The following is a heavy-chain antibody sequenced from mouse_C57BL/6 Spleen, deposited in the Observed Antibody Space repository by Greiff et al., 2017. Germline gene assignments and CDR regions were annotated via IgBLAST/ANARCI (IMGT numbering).Heavy chain of an antibody. CDR1: GYAFSSYW. V-gene: IGHV1-82*01. CDR3: ARGGSSYNYFDY. CDR2: IYPEDGDT. J-gene: IGHJ2*01. Sequence: QVQLQQSGPELVKPGASVKISCKASGYAFSSYWMNWVKQRPGKGLEWIGRIYPEDGDTNYNGKFKGKATLTADKSSSTAYMQLSSLTSEDSAVYICARGGSSYNYFDYWGQGTTLTVSS. D-gene: IGHD1-1*01.